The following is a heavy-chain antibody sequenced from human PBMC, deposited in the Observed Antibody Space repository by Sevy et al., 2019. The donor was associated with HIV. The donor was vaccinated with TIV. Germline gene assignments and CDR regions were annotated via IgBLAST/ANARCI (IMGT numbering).Heavy chain of an antibody. V-gene: IGHV3-7*03. D-gene: IGHD6-13*01. CDR1: GFTFSSYW. CDR3: ARDTPRIVAANGFGDWFDP. Sequence: GGSLRLSCAASGFTFSSYWMSWVRQAPGKGLEWVANIKQDGSEKYYVDSVKGRFTISRDNAKNSLYLQMNSLRAEDTAVYYCARDTPRIVAANGFGDWFDPWGQGTLVTVSS. CDR2: IKQDGSEK. J-gene: IGHJ5*02.